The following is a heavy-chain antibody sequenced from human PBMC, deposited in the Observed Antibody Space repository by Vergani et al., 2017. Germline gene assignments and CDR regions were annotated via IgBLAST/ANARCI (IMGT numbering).Heavy chain of an antibody. D-gene: IGHD4-11*01. J-gene: IGHJ6*03. V-gene: IGHV4-34*01. CDR3: ARVNTETNGHLYYYYYMDV. CDR1: GGSFTSYH. Sequence: QVQLQQWGGGLLKPSETLSLTCVVNGGSFTSYHWTWIRQSPGEGLEWVGNIDHTGRPDYNPSLKSRLTMSVEKSRNHFSLTLNSVTATDTAIYFFARVNTETNGHLYYYYYMDVWGQGTAVTVS. CDR2: IDHTGRP.